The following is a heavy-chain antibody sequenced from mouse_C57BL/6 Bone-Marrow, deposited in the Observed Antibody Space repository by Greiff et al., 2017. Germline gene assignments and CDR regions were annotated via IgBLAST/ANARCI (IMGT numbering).Heavy chain of an antibody. J-gene: IGHJ3*01. Sequence: QVQLKESGAELVRPGASVKLSCKASGYTFTDYYINWVKQRPGQGLEWIARIYPGSGNTYYNEKFKGKATLTAEKSSSTAYMQLSSLTSEDAAVYFCARSGDGYYGFADWGQGTLVTVSA. CDR1: GYTFTDYY. D-gene: IGHD2-3*01. V-gene: IGHV1-76*01. CDR2: IYPGSGNT. CDR3: ARSGDGYYGFAD.